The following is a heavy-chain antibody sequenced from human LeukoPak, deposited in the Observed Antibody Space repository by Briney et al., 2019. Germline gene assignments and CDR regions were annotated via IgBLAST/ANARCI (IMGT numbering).Heavy chain of an antibody. J-gene: IGHJ6*02. V-gene: IGHV3-21*01. CDR2: ISSSSSYI. CDR3: ARDSWDSSGLGTYYYYGMDV. Sequence: GESLRLSCAASGFTFSSYSMNWVRQAPGKGLEWVSSISSSSSYIYYADSVKGRFTISRDNAKNSLYLQMNSLRAEDTAVYYCARDSWDSSGLGTYYYYGMDVWGQGTTVTVSS. CDR1: GFTFSSYS. D-gene: IGHD6-19*01.